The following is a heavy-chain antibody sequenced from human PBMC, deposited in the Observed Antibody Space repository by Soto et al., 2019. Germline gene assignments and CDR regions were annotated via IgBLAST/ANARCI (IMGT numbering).Heavy chain of an antibody. D-gene: IGHD6-19*01. J-gene: IGHJ4*02. CDR3: ARRVYSSGWYRFDY. Sequence: QLQLQESGPGLVKPSETLSLTCTVSGGSISSSSYYWGWIRQPPGKGLEWIGRIYYSGSTYYNPSLKSRVTISVDTSKNQFSLKLSSVTAADTAVYYCARRVYSSGWYRFDYWGQGTLVTVSS. CDR2: IYYSGST. CDR1: GGSISSSSYY. V-gene: IGHV4-39*01.